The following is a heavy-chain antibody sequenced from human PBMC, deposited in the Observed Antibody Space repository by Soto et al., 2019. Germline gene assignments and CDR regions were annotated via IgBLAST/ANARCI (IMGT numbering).Heavy chain of an antibody. J-gene: IGHJ4*02. D-gene: IGHD4-17*01. CDR1: GFTFSRNG. CDR3: ARDYGDLGYDS. CDR2: LWNDGYTK. Sequence: QVQLVQSGGGVVQPGGSLRLSCAASGFTFSRNGMHWVRQAPGKGLEWVAILWNDGYTKYYADSVQGRFAISRDSSKNTLYLQMNSLRVDDTAVYYCARDYGDLGYDSWGQGTLVTVSS. V-gene: IGHV3-33*01.